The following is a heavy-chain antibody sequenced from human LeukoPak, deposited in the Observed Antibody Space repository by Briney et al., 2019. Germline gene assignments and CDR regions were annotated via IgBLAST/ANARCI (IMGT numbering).Heavy chain of an antibody. CDR3: ARTNRKMITMVRGVINYFDY. J-gene: IGHJ4*02. D-gene: IGHD3-10*01. V-gene: IGHV4-39*01. CDR2: IYYSGST. Sequence: SETLSLTCTVSGGSISSSSYYWGWIRQPPGKGLEWIGSIYYSGSTYYNPSLKSRVTISVDTTKNQFSLKLSSVTAADTAVYYYARTNRKMITMVRGVINYFDYWGQGTLVTVSS. CDR1: GGSISSSSYY.